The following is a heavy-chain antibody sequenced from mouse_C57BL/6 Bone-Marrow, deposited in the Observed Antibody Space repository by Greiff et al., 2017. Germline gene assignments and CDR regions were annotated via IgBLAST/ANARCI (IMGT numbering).Heavy chain of an antibody. Sequence: EVQLQESGPVLVKPGASVKMSCKASGYTFTDYYLNWVKQSHGKSLEWIGVINPYNGGTSYNQKFKGKATLTVDKSSSTAYMELNSLTSEDSAVYYGAKGGDYKDAMDYWGQGTSVTVSS. D-gene: IGHD2-12*01. CDR3: AKGGDYKDAMDY. J-gene: IGHJ4*01. CDR2: INPYNGGT. CDR1: GYTFTDYY. V-gene: IGHV1-19*01.